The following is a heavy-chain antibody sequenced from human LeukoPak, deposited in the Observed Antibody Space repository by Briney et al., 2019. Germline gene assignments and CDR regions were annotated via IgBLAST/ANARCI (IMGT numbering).Heavy chain of an antibody. J-gene: IGHJ4*02. V-gene: IGHV4-34*01. CDR2: INHSGST. CDR1: GGSLSGYY. D-gene: IGHD4-23*01. Sequence: SETLSLTCAVYGGSLSGYYWSWIRQPPGKGLEWIGEINHSGSTNYNPSLKSRVTISVDTSKNQFSLKLSSVTAADTAVYYCARVGNGGNPYYFDYWGQGTLVTVSS. CDR3: ARVGNGGNPYYFDY.